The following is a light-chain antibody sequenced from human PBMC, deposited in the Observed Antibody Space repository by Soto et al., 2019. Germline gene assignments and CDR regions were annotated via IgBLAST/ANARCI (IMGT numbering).Light chain of an antibody. Sequence: DIVMTQSPDSLAVSLGERATFNCKSSQSILDRSKNKYYLAWYQQKSGQPPKLLIYWASLRESGVPDRFTGSGSGTDFTLTISSLQPDDFATYYCQQYSSYWTFGQGTKVEIK. V-gene: IGKV4-1*01. CDR1: QSILDRSKNKYY. J-gene: IGKJ1*01. CDR2: WAS. CDR3: QQYSSYWT.